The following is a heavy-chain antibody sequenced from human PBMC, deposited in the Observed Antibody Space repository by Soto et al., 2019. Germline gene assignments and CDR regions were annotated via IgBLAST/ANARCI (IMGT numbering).Heavy chain of an antibody. CDR1: GGSFSGHS. Sequence: QVQLQQWGAGLLKPSETLSLTCAVYGGSFSGHSWTWIRQSPGKGLEWIGDINHSGRVNYSPSLKSGNTISLDTSKNQFSLTLSAVTAADTAMYYCSTRAYDTNGYYRFDPWGQGTLVTVSS. V-gene: IGHV4-34*01. CDR2: INHSGRV. J-gene: IGHJ5*01. D-gene: IGHD3-22*01. CDR3: STRAYDTNGYYRFDP.